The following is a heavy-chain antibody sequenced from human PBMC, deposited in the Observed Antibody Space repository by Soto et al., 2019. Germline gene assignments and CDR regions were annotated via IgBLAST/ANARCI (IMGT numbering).Heavy chain of an antibody. CDR3: ARQGLWFGELVPAFDI. CDR1: GGSISSYY. CDR2: IYYSGST. D-gene: IGHD3-10*01. Sequence: SETLSLTCTVSGGSISSYYWSWIRQPPGKGLEWIGYIYYSGSTNYNPSLKSRVTISVDTSKNQFSLKLSSVTAADTAVYYCARQGLWFGELVPAFDIWGQGTMVTVSS. J-gene: IGHJ3*02. V-gene: IGHV4-59*08.